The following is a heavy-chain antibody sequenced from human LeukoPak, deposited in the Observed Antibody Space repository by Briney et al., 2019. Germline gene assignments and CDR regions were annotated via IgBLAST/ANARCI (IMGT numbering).Heavy chain of an antibody. V-gene: IGHV3-23*01. D-gene: IGHD1-1*01. CDR3: AKVKALDAVASYFDY. J-gene: IGHJ4*02. Sequence: PGGSLRLSCEASGFVFSTYAMGWVRQAPGKGLEWVSAISSSGDNTYYADSVKGQFTISRDNSKNTLDLQMNSLRAEDTAMYHCAKVKALDAVASYFDYWGQGTLVTVSS. CDR2: ISSSGDNT. CDR1: GFVFSTYA.